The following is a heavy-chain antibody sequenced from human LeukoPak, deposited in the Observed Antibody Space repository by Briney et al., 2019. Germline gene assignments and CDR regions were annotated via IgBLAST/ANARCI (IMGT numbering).Heavy chain of an antibody. CDR3: ARDLSGPDFRLYFDY. CDR1: GFAFNEYS. V-gene: IGHV3-30*03. Sequence: GGSLRLSCAASGFAFNEYSLHWVRQSSGKGLEWLALISENGINSHYADPVKGRFTISRDNSKNTLYLQMDLVRPDDTAIYYCARDLSGPDFRLYFDYWGQGTLVAVSS. J-gene: IGHJ4*02. D-gene: IGHD3-9*01. CDR2: ISENGINS.